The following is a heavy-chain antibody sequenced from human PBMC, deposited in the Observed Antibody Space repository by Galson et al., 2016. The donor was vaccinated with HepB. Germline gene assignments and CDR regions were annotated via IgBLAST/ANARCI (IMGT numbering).Heavy chain of an antibody. V-gene: IGHV3-53*01. CDR1: GFTVTRSY. J-gene: IGHJ4*02. CDR2: IYSGGAT. D-gene: IGHD5-24*01. CDR3: ANHPGDGYILPHDY. Sequence: SLRLSCAASGFTVTRSYMSWVRQAPGKGLEWVSVIYSGGATYYTDSVRGRFTASRDNPKNTMFLQMDSLRAKDTAGYFCANHPGDGYILPHDYWGQGALVTVSS.